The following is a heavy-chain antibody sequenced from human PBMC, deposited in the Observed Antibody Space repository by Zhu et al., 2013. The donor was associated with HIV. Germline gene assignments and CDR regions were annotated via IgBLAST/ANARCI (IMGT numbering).Heavy chain of an antibody. J-gene: IGHJ6*02. CDR1: GGTFSSYA. CDR2: IIPIFGTA. V-gene: IGHV1-69*01. Sequence: QVQLVQSGAEVKKPGSSVKVSCKASGGTFSSYAISWVRQAPGQGLEWMGGIIPIFGTANYAQKFQGRVTITADESTSTAYMELSSLRSEDTAVYYCARDDHGYSYDQSGNRYYYYGMDVWGQGTTVTVSS. D-gene: IGHD5-18*01. CDR3: ARDDHGYSYDQSGNRYYYYGMDV.